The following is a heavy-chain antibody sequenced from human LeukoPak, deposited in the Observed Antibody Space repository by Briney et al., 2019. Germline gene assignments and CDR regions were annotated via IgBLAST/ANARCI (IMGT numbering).Heavy chain of an antibody. CDR2: ISYDGSNK. V-gene: IGHV3-30*19. CDR3: ARAAQPYCSGGSCYFHYYYMDV. D-gene: IGHD2-15*01. Sequence: GGSLRLSCAASGFTFSSYGMHWVRQAPGKGLEWVAVISYDGSNKYYADSVKGRFTISRDNSKNTLYLQMNSLRAEDTAVYYCARAAQPYCSGGSCYFHYYYMDVWGKGTTVTVSS. CDR1: GFTFSSYG. J-gene: IGHJ6*03.